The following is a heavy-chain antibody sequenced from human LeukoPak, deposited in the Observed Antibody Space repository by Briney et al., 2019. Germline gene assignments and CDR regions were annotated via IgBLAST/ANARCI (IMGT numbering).Heavy chain of an antibody. Sequence: PGGSLRLSCAASGFTFSSYSMNWVRQAPGEGLEWVSGISWNSGSIGYADSVKGRFTISRDNAKNSLYLQMNSLRAEDTALYYCAKVPSSSSGNYFDYWGQGTLVTVSS. J-gene: IGHJ4*02. CDR3: AKVPSSSSGNYFDY. V-gene: IGHV3-9*01. D-gene: IGHD6-6*01. CDR1: GFTFSSYS. CDR2: ISWNSGSI.